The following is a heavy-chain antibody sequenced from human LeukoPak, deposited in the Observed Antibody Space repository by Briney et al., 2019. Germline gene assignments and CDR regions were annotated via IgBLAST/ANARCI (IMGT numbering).Heavy chain of an antibody. Sequence: SETLSLTCTVSGGSISSHYWTWIRQPPGKDLDWIGYIYYSGSTNYNPSLKSRVTISVDTSKYQFSLKLSSVTAADTAAYYCARVGLGRYYYYYMDVWGKGTTVTVSS. CDR3: ARVGLGRYYYYYMDV. J-gene: IGHJ6*03. CDR2: IYYSGST. CDR1: GGSISSHY. D-gene: IGHD1-14*01. V-gene: IGHV4-59*11.